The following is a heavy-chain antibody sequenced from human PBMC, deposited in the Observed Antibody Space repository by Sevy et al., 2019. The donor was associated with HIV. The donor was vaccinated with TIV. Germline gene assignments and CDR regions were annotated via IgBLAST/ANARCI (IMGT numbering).Heavy chain of an antibody. CDR1: GFTFGDYA. CDR3: TRSLVDIVATMNH. Sequence: GGSLRLSCTASGFTFGDYAMSWFRQAPGKGLEWVGFIRSKADGGTTEDAASVKGRFTISRDDSKSIPYLQMNSLKTEDTAVYYCTRSLVDIVATMNHWGQGTLVTVSS. V-gene: IGHV3-49*03. CDR2: IRSKADGGTT. J-gene: IGHJ5*02. D-gene: IGHD5-12*01.